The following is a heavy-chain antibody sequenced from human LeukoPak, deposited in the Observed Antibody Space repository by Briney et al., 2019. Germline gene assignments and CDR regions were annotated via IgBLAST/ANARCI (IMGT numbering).Heavy chain of an antibody. Sequence: GGSLRLSCAASGFIVSHNYMHWVRQAPGKGLEWVAVISYDGSNKYYADSVKGRFTISRDNSKNTLYLQMNSLRAEDTAVYYCAKDYGSGIYYFDYWGQGTLVTVSS. CDR2: ISYDGSNK. CDR1: GFIVSHNY. J-gene: IGHJ4*02. CDR3: AKDYGSGIYYFDY. V-gene: IGHV3-30*18. D-gene: IGHD3-10*01.